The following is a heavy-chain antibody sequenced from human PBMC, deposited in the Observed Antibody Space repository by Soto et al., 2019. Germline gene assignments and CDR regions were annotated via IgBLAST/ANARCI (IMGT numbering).Heavy chain of an antibody. CDR2: ISSSGSTI. CDR1: GFTFSSYE. D-gene: IGHD3-22*01. CDR3: ARDLTMIVVVRDAFDI. J-gene: IGHJ3*02. V-gene: IGHV3-48*03. Sequence: EVQLVESGGGLVQPGGSLRLSCAASGFTFSSYEMNWVRQAPGKGLEWVSYISSSGSTIYYADSVKGRFTISRDNAKNSLYLQMNSLRAEDTAVYYCARDLTMIVVVRDAFDIWGQGTMVTVSS.